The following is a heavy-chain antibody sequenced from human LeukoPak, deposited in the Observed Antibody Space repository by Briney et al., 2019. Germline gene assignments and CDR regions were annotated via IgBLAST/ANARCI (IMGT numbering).Heavy chain of an antibody. J-gene: IGHJ6*02. CDR3: ARLFTRAWEYRYGMDV. Sequence: SETLSLTCTVSGGSIRTDGSYWAWIRQPPGKGLEWIGSIYIDGITHYNSSLQSRVTLSIDTSKNHFSLRLTSVTTADTAVFYCARLFTRAWEYRYGMDVWGQGTAVTVSS. CDR1: GGSIRTDGSY. V-gene: IGHV4-39*02. D-gene: IGHD1-26*01. CDR2: IYIDGIT.